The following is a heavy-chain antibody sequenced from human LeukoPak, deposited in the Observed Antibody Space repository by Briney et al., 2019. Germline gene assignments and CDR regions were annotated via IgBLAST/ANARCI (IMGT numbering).Heavy chain of an antibody. CDR3: ARVPMIRYSGYDYAADY. D-gene: IGHD5-12*01. CDR1: GYTFTGFY. V-gene: IGHV1-2*02. CDR2: INPNSGGT. Sequence: ASVKVSCKASGYTFTGFYIHWVRQAPGQGLEWMGWINPNSGGTNYAQKFQGRVTMTRDTSISTAYMELSRLRSDDTAVYYCARVPMIRYSGYDYAADYWGQGTLVTVSS. J-gene: IGHJ4*02.